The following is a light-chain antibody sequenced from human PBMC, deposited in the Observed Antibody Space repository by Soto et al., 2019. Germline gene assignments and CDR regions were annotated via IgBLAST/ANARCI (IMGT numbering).Light chain of an antibody. J-gene: IGLJ1*01. CDR2: SNA. CDR3: QSYDSSLSSYV. CDR1: GSNIGTGYD. V-gene: IGLV1-40*01. Sequence: QSVLTQPPPVSWAPGQRVTISCTGSGSNIGTGYDVHWYQQLPGTAPKLLIYSNANRPSGVPDRFSGSKSGTSASLAITGLQAEDEADYYCQSYDSSLSSYVFGTGTKVTVL.